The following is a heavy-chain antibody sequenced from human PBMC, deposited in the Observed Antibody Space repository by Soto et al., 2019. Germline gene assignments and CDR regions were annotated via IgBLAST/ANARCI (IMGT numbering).Heavy chain of an antibody. V-gene: IGHV3-23*01. CDR2: ISGSGGST. D-gene: IGHD3-22*01. CDR3: AKGVYYDSSGYYFDY. Sequence: GGSLRLSCAASGFTFSSYAMSWVRQAPGKGLEWVSAISGSGGSTYYADSVKGRFTISRDNSKNTLYLQMNSLRAEDTAVYYCAKGVYYDSSGYYFDYWGQGTLVTVSS. J-gene: IGHJ4*02. CDR1: GFTFSSYA.